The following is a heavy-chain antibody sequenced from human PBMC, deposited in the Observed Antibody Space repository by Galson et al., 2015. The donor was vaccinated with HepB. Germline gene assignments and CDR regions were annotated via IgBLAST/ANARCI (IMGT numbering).Heavy chain of an antibody. CDR1: GYTFTSYY. CDR3: ARRSELLRWYFDP. D-gene: IGHD1-26*01. Sequence: SVKVSCKASGYTFTSYYMHWVRQAPGQGLEWMGIINPSGGSTSYAQKFQGRVTMTRDTSTSTVYMELSSLRSEDTAVYYCARRSELLRWYFDPWGRGTLVTVSS. CDR2: INPSGGST. J-gene: IGHJ2*01. V-gene: IGHV1-46*01.